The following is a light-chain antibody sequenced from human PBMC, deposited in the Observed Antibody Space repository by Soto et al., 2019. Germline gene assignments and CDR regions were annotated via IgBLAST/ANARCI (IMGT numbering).Light chain of an antibody. CDR2: DVT. Sequence: QSALTQPRSVSGSPGQSVTISWTGTSSDVGGYNYVSWYQHHPGKAPKLIIYDVTKRPSGVPDRFSGSKSGNTASLTISGLQTDDEADYYCCSYAGSYTLLFGGGTKLTAL. CDR3: CSYAGSYTLL. J-gene: IGLJ2*01. V-gene: IGLV2-11*01. CDR1: SSDVGGYNY.